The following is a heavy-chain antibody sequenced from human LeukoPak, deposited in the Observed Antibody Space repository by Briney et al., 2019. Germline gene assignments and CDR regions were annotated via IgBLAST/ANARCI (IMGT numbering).Heavy chain of an antibody. CDR3: ARLDTGYPLLYYYYGMDV. D-gene: IGHD1-26*01. CDR2: IYHSGST. CDR1: GGSISSSNW. Sequence: SGTLSLTCAVSGGSISSSNWWSWVRQHPGKGLEWIGEIYHSGSTNYNPSLKSRVTISVDKSKNQFSLKLSSVTAADTAVYYCARLDTGYPLLYYYYGMDVWGKGTTVTVSS. V-gene: IGHV4-4*02. J-gene: IGHJ6*04.